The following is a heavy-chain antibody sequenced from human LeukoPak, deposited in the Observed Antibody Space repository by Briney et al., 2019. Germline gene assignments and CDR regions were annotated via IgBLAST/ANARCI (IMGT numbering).Heavy chain of an antibody. CDR2: ISYDGSNE. J-gene: IGHJ4*02. Sequence: GGSLRLSCAASGFSFSNAWMSWVRQAPGKGLEWVAVISYDGSNEYYADSVKGRFTISRDNSKNTLYLQMNSLRAEDTAVYYCARSYGGNLLAFDYWGQGTLVTVSS. V-gene: IGHV3-30*03. D-gene: IGHD4-23*01. CDR3: ARSYGGNLLAFDY. CDR1: GFSFSNAW.